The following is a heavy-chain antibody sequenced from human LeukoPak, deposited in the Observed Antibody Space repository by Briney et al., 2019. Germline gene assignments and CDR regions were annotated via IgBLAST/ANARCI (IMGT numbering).Heavy chain of an antibody. CDR2: IYYSGST. D-gene: IGHD3-3*02. Sequence: SETLSLTCTVSGGSISSYYWSWIRQPPGKGLEWIGYIYYSGSTNYNPSLKSRVTISVDTSKNQFSLKLSSVTAADTAVYFCARQVAFGYWYFDLWGRGTLVTVSS. CDR1: GGSISSYY. CDR3: ARQVAFGYWYFDL. V-gene: IGHV4-59*08. J-gene: IGHJ2*01.